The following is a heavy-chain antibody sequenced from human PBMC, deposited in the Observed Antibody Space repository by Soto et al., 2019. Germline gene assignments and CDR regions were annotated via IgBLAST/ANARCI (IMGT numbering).Heavy chain of an antibody. V-gene: IGHV4-30-2*01. CDR2: IYHSVST. CDR1: GGSFSSGGYY. Sequence: QLQLQESGSGLVRPSQTLSLTCTVSGGSFSSGGYYWSWIRQPPGKGLEWIGYIYHSVSTYYNPSLKIRVTTSGDRSKNQFSLKLSSVTAAHTAVYYCARVPYPWGQGTLVTVSS. J-gene: IGHJ5*02. CDR3: ARVPYP.